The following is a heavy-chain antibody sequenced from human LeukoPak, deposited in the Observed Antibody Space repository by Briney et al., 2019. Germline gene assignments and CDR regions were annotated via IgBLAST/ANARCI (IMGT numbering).Heavy chain of an antibody. CDR1: GGSISSYY. V-gene: IGHV4-59*01. J-gene: IGHJ4*02. D-gene: IGHD6-13*01. CDR2: IYYSGTT. CDR3: ARGVYIAAAQYGY. Sequence: KTSETLSLTCTVSGGSISSYYWSWIRQAPGKGLEWIGCIYYSGTTNYNASLKSRVSISVDTSKNHFSLKLSSVTAADTAVYYCARGVYIAAAQYGYWGQGTLVPVSS.